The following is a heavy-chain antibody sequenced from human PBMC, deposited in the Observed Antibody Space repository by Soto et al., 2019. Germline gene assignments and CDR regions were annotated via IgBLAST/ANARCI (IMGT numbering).Heavy chain of an antibody. CDR3: ARDKITGLFDY. CDR1: GGSFSGYY. Sequence: PSETLSLTCAVYGGSFSGYYWTWIRQPPGTGLEWIGEINHSGSTNYNPSIKSRDNISEDTSKNQFSLKLTSVTAADTAVYYCARDKITGLFDYWGQGTLVTVSS. D-gene: IGHD2-8*02. CDR2: INHSGST. V-gene: IGHV4-34*01. J-gene: IGHJ4*02.